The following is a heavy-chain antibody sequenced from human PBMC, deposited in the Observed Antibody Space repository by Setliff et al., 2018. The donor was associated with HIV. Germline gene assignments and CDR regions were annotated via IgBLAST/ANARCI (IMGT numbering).Heavy chain of an antibody. CDR2: IDGGGSGT. J-gene: IGHJ6*02. Sequence: PGESLKISCAASGFTFRNYWMHWVRQAPGKGLVWVSRIDGGGSGTSYADSVQGRFTISRDNAKNTLYLQMNSLRAEDTAVYYCVRDITTCWDVWGQGTTVTVSS. V-gene: IGHV3-74*01. CDR1: GFTFRNYW. D-gene: IGHD4-4*01. CDR3: VRDITTCWDV.